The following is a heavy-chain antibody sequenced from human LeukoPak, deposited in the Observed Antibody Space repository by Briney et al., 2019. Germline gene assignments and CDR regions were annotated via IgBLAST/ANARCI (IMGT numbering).Heavy chain of an antibody. D-gene: IGHD1-1*01. CDR3: ARDGRRATYYFDY. V-gene: IGHV3-7*01. Sequence: GGSLRLSCAASGFTFSSHWMSWVRQAQGKGLEWVANIKQDGSEKYYVDSVKGRFTISRDNAKNSLYLQMNSLRAEDTAVYYCARDGRRATYYFDYWGQGTLVTVSS. CDR1: GFTFSSHW. CDR2: IKQDGSEK. J-gene: IGHJ4*02.